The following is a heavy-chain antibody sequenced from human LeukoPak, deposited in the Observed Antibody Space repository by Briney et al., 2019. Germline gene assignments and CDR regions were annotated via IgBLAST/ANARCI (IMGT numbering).Heavy chain of an antibody. Sequence: SETLSLTCTVSGGSISSYYWSWIRQPPGKGLEWIGYIYYSGGTNYNPSLKSRVTISVDTSKNQFSLKLSSVTAADTAVYYCARGVVYYYGSGSYLDYWGQGTLVTVSS. V-gene: IGHV4-59*01. CDR3: ARGVVYYYGSGSYLDY. CDR2: IYYSGGT. CDR1: GGSISSYY. J-gene: IGHJ4*02. D-gene: IGHD3-10*01.